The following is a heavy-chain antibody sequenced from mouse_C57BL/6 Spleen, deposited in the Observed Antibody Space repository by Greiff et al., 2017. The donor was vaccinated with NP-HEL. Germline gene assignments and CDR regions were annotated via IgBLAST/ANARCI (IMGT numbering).Heavy chain of an antibody. Sequence: VQLKESGPGLVKPSQSLSLTCSVTGYSITSGYYWNWIRQFPGNKLEWMGYISYDGSNNYNPSLKNRISITRDTSKNQFFLKLNSVTTEDTATYYCARDFGYLFAYWGQGTLVTVSA. D-gene: IGHD2-3*01. CDR1: GYSITSGYY. V-gene: IGHV3-6*01. CDR3: ARDFGYLFAY. J-gene: IGHJ3*01. CDR2: ISYDGSN.